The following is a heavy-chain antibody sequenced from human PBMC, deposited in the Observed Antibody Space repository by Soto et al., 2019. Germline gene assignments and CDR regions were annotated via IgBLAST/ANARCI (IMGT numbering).Heavy chain of an antibody. CDR2: TSGSGGST. V-gene: IGHV3-23*01. D-gene: IGHD5-18*01. CDR3: AKNQGYSYGHPYYFDY. J-gene: IGHJ4*02. Sequence: GGSLRLSCAASGFIFSSYAMSWVRQAPGKGLEWVSATSGSGGSTYYADSVKGRFTISRDNSKNTLYLQMNSLRAEDTAVYYCAKNQGYSYGHPYYFDYWGQGTLVTVSS. CDR1: GFIFSSYA.